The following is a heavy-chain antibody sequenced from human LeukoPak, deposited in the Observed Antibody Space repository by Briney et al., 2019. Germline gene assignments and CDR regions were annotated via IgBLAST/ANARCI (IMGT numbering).Heavy chain of an antibody. J-gene: IGHJ6*03. CDR1: GFTFRIYW. V-gene: IGHV3-7*01. CDR3: ARVGADLRNYYMEV. Sequence: PGGSLRLSCAASGFTFRIYWMNWVRQSPGKGPEWVASIKDSEGEGYYVDSVKGRFTISRDNAKNSLYLQMNSLRAEDTAVYYCARVGADLRNYYMEVCGNGTAVTVSS. CDR2: IKDSEGEG.